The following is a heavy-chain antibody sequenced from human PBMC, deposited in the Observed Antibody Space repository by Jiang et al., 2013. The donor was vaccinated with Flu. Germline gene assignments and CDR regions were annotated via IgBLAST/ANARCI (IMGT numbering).Heavy chain of an antibody. CDR2: IDPSDSYT. CDR3: ARHEYSSGPLGAFDI. J-gene: IGHJ3*02. Sequence: WVRQMPGKGLEWMGRIDPSDSYTNYSPSFQGHVTISADKSISTAYLQWSSLKASDTAMYYCARHEYSSGPLGAFDIWGQGTMVTVSS. V-gene: IGHV5-10-1*01. D-gene: IGHD6-19*01.